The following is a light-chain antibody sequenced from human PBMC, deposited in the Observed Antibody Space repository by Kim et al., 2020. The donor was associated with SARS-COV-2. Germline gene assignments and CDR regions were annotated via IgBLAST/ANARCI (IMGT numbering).Light chain of an antibody. CDR1: QSVSSN. Sequence: VSPGERATLSCRASQSVSSNLAWYQQKPGQAPRLLIYGASTRATGIPARFSGSGSGTEFTLTISSLQSEDFAVYYCQQYNNWPPSTFGGGTKVDI. CDR2: GAS. CDR3: QQYNNWPPST. J-gene: IGKJ4*01. V-gene: IGKV3-15*01.